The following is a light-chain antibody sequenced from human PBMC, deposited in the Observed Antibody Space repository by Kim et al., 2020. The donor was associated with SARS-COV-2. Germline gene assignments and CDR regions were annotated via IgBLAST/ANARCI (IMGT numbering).Light chain of an antibody. CDR1: QDISNY. CDR3: QQYDNLPGT. J-gene: IGKJ2*01. V-gene: IGKV1-33*01. CDR2: DAS. Sequence: DIQMTQSPSSLSASVGDRVTITCQASQDISNYLNWYQQKPGKAPKPLIYDASNLETGVPSRFSGSGSGTDFTFTISSLQPEDIATYYCQQYDNLPGTFGQGTKLEI.